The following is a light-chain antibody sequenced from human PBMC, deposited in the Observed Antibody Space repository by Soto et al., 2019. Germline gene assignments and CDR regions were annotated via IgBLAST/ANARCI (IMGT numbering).Light chain of an antibody. CDR3: QQSYSTPHT. Sequence: DIQMTQSPSSLSASVGDRITITCRASQSITFYVNWYQQKPQKAPKLLIYAASTLQTGVPSRFSGGGSGTDFTLTISSLQPEDFATYFCQQSYSTPHTFGQGTKLEI. J-gene: IGKJ2*01. V-gene: IGKV1-39*01. CDR1: QSITFY. CDR2: AAS.